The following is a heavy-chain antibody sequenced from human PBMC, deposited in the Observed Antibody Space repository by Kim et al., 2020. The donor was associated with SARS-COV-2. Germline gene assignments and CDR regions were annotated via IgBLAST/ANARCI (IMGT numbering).Heavy chain of an antibody. J-gene: IGHJ4*02. Sequence: YAPNLQGRVSRTTDTSTTTAYMELRSLTSDDTAVYYCARDGGRAAAGYDYWGQGTLVTVSS. D-gene: IGHD6-13*01. V-gene: IGHV1-18*01. CDR3: ARDGGRAAAGYDY.